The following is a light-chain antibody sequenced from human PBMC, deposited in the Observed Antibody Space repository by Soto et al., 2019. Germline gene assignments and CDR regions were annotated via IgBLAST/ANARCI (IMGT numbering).Light chain of an antibody. CDR2: AAS. CDR3: QKYDNVPRT. J-gene: IGKJ1*01. V-gene: IGKV1-27*01. CDR1: QGISNY. Sequence: DIQLTQSPSSLSASVGDRVTITCRASQGISNYLAWYQQKPGKVPKLLIYAASTLQSGVPSRFSGSGSGTDFTLTITSLHPEDFASYYCQKYDNVPRTFGQGTKVEIK.